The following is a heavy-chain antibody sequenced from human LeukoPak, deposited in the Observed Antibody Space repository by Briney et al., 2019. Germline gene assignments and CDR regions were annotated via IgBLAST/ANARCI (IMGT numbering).Heavy chain of an antibody. J-gene: IGHJ4*02. V-gene: IGHV1-18*01. CDR3: AATYYYGSGSYHPFDY. D-gene: IGHD3-10*01. Sequence: GASVKVFCKASGYTFTSYGISWVRQAPGQGLEWMGWISAYNGNTNYAQKLQGRVTMTTDTSTSTAYMELRSLRSDDTAVYYCAATYYYGSGSYHPFDYWGQGTLVTVSS. CDR1: GYTFTSYG. CDR2: ISAYNGNT.